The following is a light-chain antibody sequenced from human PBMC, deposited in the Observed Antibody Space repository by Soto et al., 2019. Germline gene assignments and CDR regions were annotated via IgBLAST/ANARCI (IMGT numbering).Light chain of an antibody. V-gene: IGKV1-27*01. J-gene: IGKJ1*01. CDR2: AAS. Sequence: DIQMTQSPSSLAASVGDRVTITCRASQGIIAYLAWYQQKPGKAPKLLIYAASTLQSGVTSRFSGSAAGTDLTLTITSLQPEDVATYYCQEYNSAPRTFGQGTKVEIK. CDR1: QGIIAY. CDR3: QEYNSAPRT.